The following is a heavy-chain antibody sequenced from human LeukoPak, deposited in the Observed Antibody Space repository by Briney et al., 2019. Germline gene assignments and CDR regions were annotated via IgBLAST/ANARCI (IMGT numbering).Heavy chain of an antibody. CDR3: ARDQVDTAMVTPYGMDV. V-gene: IGHV3-23*01. CDR1: GFTFSSYA. D-gene: IGHD5-18*01. J-gene: IGHJ6*02. Sequence: PGGSLRLSCTASGFTFSSYAMSWVRQAPGKGLEWVSAISGSGYTTYYADSVKGRLTISRDNSKNTLSPQMNSLRAEDTAVYYCARDQVDTAMVTPYGMDVWGQGTTVTVSS. CDR2: ISGSGYTT.